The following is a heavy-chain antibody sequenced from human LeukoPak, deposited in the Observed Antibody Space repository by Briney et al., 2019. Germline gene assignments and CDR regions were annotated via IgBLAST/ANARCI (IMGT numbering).Heavy chain of an antibody. J-gene: IGHJ4*02. Sequence: GGSLRLSCAASGFTFSRFAMNWVRQAPGKGLEWISYINTDSSGIHYADSVKGRFTISRDNARNTLFLQLSSLRAEDSAVYYCARDTFQPGLIDSWGQGTLVTVSS. D-gene: IGHD2-2*01. V-gene: IGHV3-48*04. CDR2: INTDSSGI. CDR1: GFTFSRFA. CDR3: ARDTFQPGLIDS.